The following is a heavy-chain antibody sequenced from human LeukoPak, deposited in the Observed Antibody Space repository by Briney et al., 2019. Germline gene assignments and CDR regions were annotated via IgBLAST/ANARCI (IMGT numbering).Heavy chain of an antibody. CDR1: GFTFSSYA. Sequence: GGSLRLSCAACGFTFSSYAMSWVRQAPGKGLEWVSAISGSGGSTYYADSVKGRFTISRDNSKNTLYLQMNSLRAEDTAVYYCAKLPGIAAAGTIWFDPWGQGTLVTVSS. J-gene: IGHJ5*02. CDR2: ISGSGGST. D-gene: IGHD6-13*01. V-gene: IGHV3-23*01. CDR3: AKLPGIAAAGTIWFDP.